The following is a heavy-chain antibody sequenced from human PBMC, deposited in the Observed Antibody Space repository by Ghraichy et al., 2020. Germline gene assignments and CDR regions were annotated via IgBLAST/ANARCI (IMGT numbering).Heavy chain of an antibody. CDR3: AKVAGIAAAGKGYYYYMDV. D-gene: IGHD6-13*01. CDR2: IRYDGSNK. CDR1: GFTFSSYG. V-gene: IGHV3-30*02. Sequence: GGSLRLSCAASGFTFSSYGMHWVRQAPGKGLEWVAFIRYDGSNKYYADSVKGRFTISRDNSKNTLYLQMNSLRAEDTAVYYCAKVAGIAAAGKGYYYYMDVWGKGTTVTVSS. J-gene: IGHJ6*03.